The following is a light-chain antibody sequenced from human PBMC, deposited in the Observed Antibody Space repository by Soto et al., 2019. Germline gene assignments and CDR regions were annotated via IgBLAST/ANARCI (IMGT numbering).Light chain of an antibody. V-gene: IGLV2-14*01. J-gene: IGLJ1*01. Sequence: QSVLTQPASVSGSPGQSITISCTGTSSDVGGYKFVSWYQQHPGKAPKLMIYEVNNRPSGVSNRFSGSKSGNTASPTISGLQAEDEADYYCSSYTTSSTLEVFGTGTKVTVL. CDR2: EVN. CDR3: SSYTTSSTLEV. CDR1: SSDVGGYKF.